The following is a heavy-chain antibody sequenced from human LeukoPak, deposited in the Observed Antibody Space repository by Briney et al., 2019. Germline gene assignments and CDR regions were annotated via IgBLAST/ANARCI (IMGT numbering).Heavy chain of an antibody. CDR1: GYTFSNYG. D-gene: IGHD4-11*01. CDR3: ARFYSNFGDY. Sequence: AAVKVSFKTSGYTFSNYGISGVRQAPGQGLEWLGWISAYNGDTKYAQKFQGRVTMTTDASTTTGHMELTSLRSDDTAVYFCARFYSNFGDYWGQGTLVTVSS. CDR2: ISAYNGDT. J-gene: IGHJ4*02. V-gene: IGHV1-18*01.